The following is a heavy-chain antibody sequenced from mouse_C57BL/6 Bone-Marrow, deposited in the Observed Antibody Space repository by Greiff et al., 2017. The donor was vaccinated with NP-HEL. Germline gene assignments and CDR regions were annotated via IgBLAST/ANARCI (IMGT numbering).Heavy chain of an antibody. CDR1: GYAFSSSW. V-gene: IGHV1-82*01. J-gene: IGHJ2*01. Sequence: QVQLKQSGPELVKPGASVKISCKASGYAFSSSWMNWVKQRPGKGLEWIGRIYPGDGDTNYNGKFKGKATLTADKSSSTAYMQLSSLTSEDSAVYFGAREGFSWGQGTTLTVSS. CDR3: AREGFS. CDR2: IYPGDGDT.